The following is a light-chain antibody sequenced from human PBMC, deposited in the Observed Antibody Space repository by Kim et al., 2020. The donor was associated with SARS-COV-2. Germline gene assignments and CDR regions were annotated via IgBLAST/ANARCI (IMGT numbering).Light chain of an antibody. Sequence: GQSITISCTGGNSDIGKYNTVAWHQQHPWKTPKLILFHVSSRPSWISNRFSGSKSGNTASLTISGLQPDDEADYYCSSYISSTSLVFGGGTKVTVL. CDR1: NSDIGKYNT. CDR3: SSYISSTSLV. V-gene: IGLV2-14*03. J-gene: IGLJ2*01. CDR2: HVS.